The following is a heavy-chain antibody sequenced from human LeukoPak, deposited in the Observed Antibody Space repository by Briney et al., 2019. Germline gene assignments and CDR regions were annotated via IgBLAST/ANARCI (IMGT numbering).Heavy chain of an antibody. D-gene: IGHD1-1*01. CDR1: GFTVSSNY. CDR2: IYGGGST. V-gene: IGHV3-53*01. J-gene: IGHJ5*02. CDR3: ARANWNDGFWFDP. Sequence: GGSLRLSCAASGFTVSSNYMSWVRQAPGKGLEWVSVIYGGGSTYYADSVKGRFTISRDNSKNTLYLQMNSLRAEDTAVYYCARANWNDGFWFDPWGQGTLVTVSS.